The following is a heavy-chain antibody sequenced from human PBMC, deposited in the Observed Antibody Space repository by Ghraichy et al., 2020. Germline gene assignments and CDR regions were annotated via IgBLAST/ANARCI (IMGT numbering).Heavy chain of an antibody. D-gene: IGHD3-10*01. V-gene: IGHV3-23*01. J-gene: IGHJ5*01. CDR2: ISGSGGST. CDR1: GFTFSSYA. Sequence: GGSLRLSCAASGFTFSSYAMSWVRQAPGKGLEWVSAISGSGGSTYYADSVKGRFTISRDNSKNTLYLQMNSLRAEDTAVYYCAKDRSGDTESFPNWFDTWGQGTLVTVSS. CDR3: AKDRSGDTESFPNWFDT.